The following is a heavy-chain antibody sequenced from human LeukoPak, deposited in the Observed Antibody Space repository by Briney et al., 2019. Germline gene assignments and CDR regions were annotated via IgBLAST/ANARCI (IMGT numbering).Heavy chain of an antibody. V-gene: IGHV4-4*02. CDR3: ASDTRYSSSPNWFDP. D-gene: IGHD6-13*01. Sequence: SETLSLTCAVSGGSISSSNWWSWVRQPPGKGLEWIGEIYHSGSTNYNPSLKSRVTISVDKSKNQFSLKLSSVTAADTAVYYCASDTRYSSSPNWFDPWGQGTLVTVSS. CDR2: IYHSGST. J-gene: IGHJ5*02. CDR1: GGSISSSNW.